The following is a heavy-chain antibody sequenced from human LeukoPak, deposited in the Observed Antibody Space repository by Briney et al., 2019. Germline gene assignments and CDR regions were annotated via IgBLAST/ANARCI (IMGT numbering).Heavy chain of an antibody. J-gene: IGHJ4*02. CDR1: GGSISSSSYY. CDR3: ARYSGYGPVDY. Sequence: SETLSLTCPVSGGSISSSSYYWGWIRQPPGKGLEWIGGLYYRGSPYYNPSLKSRVTISVDTSKNQFSLKLNSVTAADTAVYYCARYSGYGPVDYWGQGTLVAVSS. CDR2: LYYRGSP. D-gene: IGHD5-12*01. V-gene: IGHV4-39*01.